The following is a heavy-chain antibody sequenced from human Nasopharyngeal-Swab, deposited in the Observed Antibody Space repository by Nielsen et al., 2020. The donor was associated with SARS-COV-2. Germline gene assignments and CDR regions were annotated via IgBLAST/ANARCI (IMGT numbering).Heavy chain of an antibody. V-gene: IGHV4-39*01. CDR3: ARHKAAAGGWGWWFDP. D-gene: IGHD6-13*01. CDR2: IYYSGST. Sequence: SETLSLTCTVSGGSISSSSYYWGWIRQPPGKGLEWIGSIYYSGSTNYNPSLKSRVTISVDTSKNQFSLKLSSVTAADTAVYYCARHKAAAGGWGWWFDPWGQGTLVTVSS. CDR1: GGSISSSSYY. J-gene: IGHJ5*02.